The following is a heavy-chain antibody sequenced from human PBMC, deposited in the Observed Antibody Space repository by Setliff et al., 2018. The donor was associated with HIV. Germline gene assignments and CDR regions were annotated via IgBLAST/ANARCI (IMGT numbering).Heavy chain of an antibody. CDR2: ISAGGHQT. Sequence: ASVKVSCKAPGYSFTTYALHWVRQAPGQGLEWVGWISAGGHQTKYSEKFQDRVTITTDTSASTAYLQLSALRSEDTAVFYCAIGGGDGHPTWVYWGLGTLVTVSS. CDR1: GYSFTTYA. V-gene: IGHV1-3*01. D-gene: IGHD3-16*01. J-gene: IGHJ4*02. CDR3: AIGGGDGHPTWVY.